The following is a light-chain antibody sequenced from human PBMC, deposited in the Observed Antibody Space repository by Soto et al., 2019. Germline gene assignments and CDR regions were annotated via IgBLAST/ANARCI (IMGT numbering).Light chain of an antibody. V-gene: IGKV3-11*01. CDR1: QTVSTF. J-gene: IGKJ1*01. Sequence: EIVLTQSPDTLSLSPGERATLSCRASQTVSTFLAWYQQKPGQAPRLIVYDASKRAPGIPARFIGSGSGTDFTLTVSRLEPEDFALYYCQQRSGWPTFGQGTKVDIK. CDR2: DAS. CDR3: QQRSGWPT.